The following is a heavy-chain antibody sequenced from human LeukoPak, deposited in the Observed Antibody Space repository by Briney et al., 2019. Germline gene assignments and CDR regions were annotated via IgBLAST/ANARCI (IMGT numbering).Heavy chain of an antibody. V-gene: IGHV3-33*06. D-gene: IGHD6-13*01. CDR2: IWYDGNNI. CDR1: GFTCSSYG. CDR3: AKDRVAAGGTLDY. Sequence: PGRSLRLXREASGFTCSSYGMHWVRQAPGKGLEWVTVIWYDGNNIYYADSVKGRFTISRDNFKNILNLQMNSLRAEDTAVYYCAKDRVAAGGTLDYWGQGTLVTVSS. J-gene: IGHJ4*02.